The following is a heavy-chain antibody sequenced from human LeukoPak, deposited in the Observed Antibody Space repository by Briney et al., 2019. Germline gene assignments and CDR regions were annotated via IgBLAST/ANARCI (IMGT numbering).Heavy chain of an antibody. CDR1: GFTFSNFG. J-gene: IGHJ3*02. CDR3: ASYCSGGSCYFDAFDI. V-gene: IGHV3-30*02. D-gene: IGHD2-15*01. Sequence: PGGSLRLSCAASGFTFSNFGMHWVRQAPGKGLEWVAFIRSDGGIKYYADSVKGRFTISRDNSKNTLYLQMNSLRAEDTAVHYCASYCSGGSCYFDAFDIWGQGTMVTVSS. CDR2: IRSDGGIK.